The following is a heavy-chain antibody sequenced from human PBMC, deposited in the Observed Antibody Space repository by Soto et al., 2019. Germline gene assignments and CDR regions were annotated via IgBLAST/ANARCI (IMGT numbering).Heavy chain of an antibody. CDR3: AKDHNRYYYDSSGYYPDAFEI. Sequence: PGGSLRLSCAASGFTFSSYAMSWVRQAPGKGLEWVSAISGSGGSTYYADSVKGRFTISRDNSKNTLYLQMNSLRAEDTAVYYCAKDHNRYYYDSSGYYPDAFEIWGQGTMVTVSS. D-gene: IGHD3-22*01. CDR1: GFTFSSYA. J-gene: IGHJ3*02. V-gene: IGHV3-23*01. CDR2: ISGSGGST.